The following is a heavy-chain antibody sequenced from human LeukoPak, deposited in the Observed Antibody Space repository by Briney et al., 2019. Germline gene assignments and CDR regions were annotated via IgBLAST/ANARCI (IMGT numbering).Heavy chain of an antibody. CDR1: GGSINSGTFY. D-gene: IGHD1-26*01. Sequence: SETLSLTCTVSGGSINSGTFYWGWIRQPPGKGLEWIGSMYYDGSSYYNPSLKGRVTTSVDTSKNQFSLKLTSVTAADTAVYFCARRSDSGSDDGEDYFDYWGQGTLVTVSS. V-gene: IGHV4-39*01. CDR2: MYYDGSS. J-gene: IGHJ4*02. CDR3: ARRSDSGSDDGEDYFDY.